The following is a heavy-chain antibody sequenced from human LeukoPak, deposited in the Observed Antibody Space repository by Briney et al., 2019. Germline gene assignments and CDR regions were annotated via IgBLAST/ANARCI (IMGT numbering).Heavy chain of an antibody. CDR2: INPNSGGT. CDR1: GNTFTSYH. Sequence: ASVKVSCKASGNTFTSYHMHWVRQAPGQGLEWMGWINPNSGGTNYAQKFQGRVTMTRDTSISAAYMELSRLRSDDTAVYYCARGWEWELLDYWGQGTLVTVSS. D-gene: IGHD1-26*01. V-gene: IGHV1-2*02. J-gene: IGHJ4*02. CDR3: ARGWEWELLDY.